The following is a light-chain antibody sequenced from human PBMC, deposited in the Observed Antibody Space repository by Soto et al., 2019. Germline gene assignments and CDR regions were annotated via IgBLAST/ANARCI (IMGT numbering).Light chain of an antibody. CDR3: QQYGSSPET. CDR2: DAS. J-gene: IGKJ1*01. CDR1: QSVSSSY. Sequence: EIVLTQSPGTLSLSPGERATLSCRASQSVSSSYLAWYQPKPGQAPRILIYDASSRATGIPDRFSGSGSGTDFTLTISRLEPEDFAVYYCQQYGSSPETFGQGTKVEIK. V-gene: IGKV3-20*01.